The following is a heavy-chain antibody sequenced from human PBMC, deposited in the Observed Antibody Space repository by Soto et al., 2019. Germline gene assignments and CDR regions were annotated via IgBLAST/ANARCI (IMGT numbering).Heavy chain of an antibody. CDR3: ARGAPPSDY. V-gene: IGHV4-30-4*01. CDR2: IYYIGNT. J-gene: IGHJ4*02. CDR1: GDSISSGDYY. Sequence: QVQLQESGPGLVKPSQTLSLTCTVSGDSISSGDYYWSWIRQPPGKGLEWVGYIYYIGNTYYNPSLKTRVTISVATSKNQFSQKLSSVTAADTAVYYCARGAPPSDYWGQGTLVTVSS.